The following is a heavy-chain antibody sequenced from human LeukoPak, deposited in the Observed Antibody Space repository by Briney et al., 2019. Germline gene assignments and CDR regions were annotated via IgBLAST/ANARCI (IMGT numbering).Heavy chain of an antibody. Sequence: EASVKVSCKASGYTFTGYYMHWVRQAPGQGLEWMGWINPNSGGTNYAQKFQGRVTMTRDTSISTAYMELSRLRSDDTAVYYCARSPRGSGSYYSYWGQGTLVTVSS. CDR2: INPNSGGT. CDR1: GYTFTGYY. D-gene: IGHD3-10*01. V-gene: IGHV1-2*02. CDR3: ARSPRGSGSYYSY. J-gene: IGHJ4*02.